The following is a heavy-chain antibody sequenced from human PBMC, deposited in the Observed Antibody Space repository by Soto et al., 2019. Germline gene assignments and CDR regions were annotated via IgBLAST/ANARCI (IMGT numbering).Heavy chain of an antibody. Sequence: VKVSCKASRYTFTSYDINWVRQATGQGLEWMGWMNPNSGNTGYAQKFQGRVTMTRNTSISTAYMELSSLRSEDTAVYYCARVATGDDYSDYRGQGTLVSGSS. CDR3: ARVATGDDYSDY. CDR1: RYTFTSYD. CDR2: MNPNSGNT. V-gene: IGHV1-8*01. J-gene: IGHJ4*02. D-gene: IGHD5-12*01.